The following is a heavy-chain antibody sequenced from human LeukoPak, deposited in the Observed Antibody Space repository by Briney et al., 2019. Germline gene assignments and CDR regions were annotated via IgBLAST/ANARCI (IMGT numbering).Heavy chain of an antibody. D-gene: IGHD1-26*01. Sequence: ASVKVSCKASGYTFTSYGISWVRQAPGQGLEWMGWISAYNGNTNYAQKLQGRVTMTTDTSTSTAYMELRSLRSDDTAVYYCARYTVGWELLPTTLLDWGQGTLVTVSS. CDR1: GYTFTSYG. CDR2: ISAYNGNT. CDR3: ARYTVGWELLPTTLLD. J-gene: IGHJ4*02. V-gene: IGHV1-18*01.